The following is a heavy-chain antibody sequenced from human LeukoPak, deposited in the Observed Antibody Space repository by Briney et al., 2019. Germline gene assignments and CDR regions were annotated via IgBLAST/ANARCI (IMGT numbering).Heavy chain of an antibody. CDR3: ARVRDYYDFWSGYYAD. Sequence: ASVKVSCKTSGYTFTSYAITWVRQAPGQGLEWMGWIRAYNGNTNYTQKLQGRVTMTTETSTSSAYMELRSLRSDDTGVYYCARVRDYYDFWSGYYADWGQGTLVTVSS. J-gene: IGHJ4*02. V-gene: IGHV1-18*01. CDR1: GYTFTSYA. CDR2: IRAYNGNT. D-gene: IGHD3-3*01.